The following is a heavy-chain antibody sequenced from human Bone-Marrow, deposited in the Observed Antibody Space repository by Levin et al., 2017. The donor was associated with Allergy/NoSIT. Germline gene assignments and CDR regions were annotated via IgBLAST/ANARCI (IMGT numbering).Heavy chain of an antibody. J-gene: IGHJ1*01. Sequence: PGGSLRLSCAASGFIFSSYGMNWVRQAPGKGLEWVSLISSSGGSTYYADSVKGRFTISRDNSKNTLYLQMNSLRAEDTAVYYCAKDWWELTISEFVQHRGQGTLVTVSS. CDR3: AKDWWELTISEFVQH. V-gene: IGHV3-23*01. CDR2: ISSSGGST. D-gene: IGHD2-15*01. CDR1: GFIFSSYG.